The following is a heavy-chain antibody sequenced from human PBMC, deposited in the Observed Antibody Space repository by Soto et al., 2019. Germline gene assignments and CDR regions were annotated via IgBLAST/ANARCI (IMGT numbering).Heavy chain of an antibody. CDR3: ATGPPTHSSWYHYFDC. Sequence: QVQLVQSGAEVQKPGSSVKVSCKASGGTFSSYAISWVRQAPGQGLEWMGGIIPIFGTANYAQKFQGRVTITADESTSTAYMELSSLRSEDTAVYYCATGPPTHSSWYHYFDCWGQGTLVTVSS. CDR1: GGTFSSYA. V-gene: IGHV1-69*01. J-gene: IGHJ4*02. D-gene: IGHD6-13*01. CDR2: IIPIFGTA.